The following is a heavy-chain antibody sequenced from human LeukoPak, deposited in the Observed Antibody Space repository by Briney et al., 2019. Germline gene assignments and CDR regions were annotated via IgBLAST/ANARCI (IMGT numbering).Heavy chain of an antibody. CDR1: GFTVSSNY. CDR3: AKCLPSQSSGWPYFDY. D-gene: IGHD6-19*01. CDR2: IYSGGST. Sequence: GGSLRLSCAASGFTVSSNYMSWVRQAPGKGLEWVSVIYSGGSTYYADSVKGRFTISRDNSKNTLYLQMNSLRAEDTAVYYCAKCLPSQSSGWPYFDYWGQGTLVTVSS. J-gene: IGHJ4*02. V-gene: IGHV3-53*01.